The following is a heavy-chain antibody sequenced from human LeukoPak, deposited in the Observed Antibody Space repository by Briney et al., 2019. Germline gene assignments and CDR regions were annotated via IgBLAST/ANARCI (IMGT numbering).Heavy chain of an antibody. V-gene: IGHV4-39*07. CDR3: ARVRTALAFDI. CDR2: IYYSGST. CDR1: GGSISSSSYY. J-gene: IGHJ3*02. Sequence: SETLSLTCTVSGGSISSSSYYWGWIRQPPGKGLEWIGSIYYSGSTYYNPSLKSRVTISVDTSKNQFSLKLSSVTAADTAVYYCARVRTALAFDIWGQGTMVTVSS. D-gene: IGHD1-14*01.